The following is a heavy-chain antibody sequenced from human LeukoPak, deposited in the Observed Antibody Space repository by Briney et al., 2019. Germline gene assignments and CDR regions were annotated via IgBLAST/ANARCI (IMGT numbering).Heavy chain of an antibody. CDR1: GGSVSSGPHY. V-gene: IGHV4-61*01. J-gene: IGHJ4*02. Sequence: SETLSLTCTVSGGSVSSGPHYWSWIRQPPGKGLEWIAYIRYSGSTKYNPSLKSRLTISLDTSKNQFSLHLTSVTAADTAVYFCARTWDYWGQGTLVTVSS. CDR2: IRYSGST. CDR3: ARTWDY.